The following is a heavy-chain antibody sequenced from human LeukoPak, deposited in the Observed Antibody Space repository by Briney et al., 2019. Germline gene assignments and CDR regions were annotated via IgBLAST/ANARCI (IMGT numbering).Heavy chain of an antibody. J-gene: IGHJ3*02. CDR1: GYTLTELS. D-gene: IGHD5-18*01. CDR2: FDPEDGET. CDR3: ATASNSYGYIVAFDI. Sequence: GASVKVSCKVSGYTLTELSMHWVRQAPGKGLEWMGGFDPEDGETIYAQKFQGRVTMTEGTSTDTAYMELSSLRSEDTAVYYCATASNSYGYIVAFDIWGQGTMVTVSS. V-gene: IGHV1-24*01.